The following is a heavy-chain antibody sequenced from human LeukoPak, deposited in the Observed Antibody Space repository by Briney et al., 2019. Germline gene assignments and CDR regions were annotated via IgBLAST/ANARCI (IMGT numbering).Heavy chain of an antibody. CDR2: IKQDGSKK. V-gene: IGHV3-7*04. J-gene: IGHJ4*02. Sequence: PGGSLRPSCVASGFPFSSYWMTWVRQAPGKGLEWVANIKQDGSKKSYVDSVKGRFTIFRDNAKNSLYLQMNSLRAEDTAIYYCTRVGYIDEGIDYWGQGTLVTVSS. CDR1: GFPFSSYW. D-gene: IGHD5-24*01. CDR3: TRVGYIDEGIDY.